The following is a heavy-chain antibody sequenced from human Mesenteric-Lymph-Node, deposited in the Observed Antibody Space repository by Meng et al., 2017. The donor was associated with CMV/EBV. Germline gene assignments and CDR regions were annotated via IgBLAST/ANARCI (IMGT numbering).Heavy chain of an antibody. CDR3: AKDYYGAGSLFDY. Sequence: GESLKISCAASGFTVSSNYMSWVRQAPGKGLEWVSVIYSDGSTYYADSVKGRFTISRDNSKNTLYLQMDTLRPEDTAVYYCAKDYYGAGSLFDYWGQGTLVTVSS. D-gene: IGHD3-10*01. CDR2: IYSDGST. CDR1: GFTVSSNY. V-gene: IGHV3-66*02. J-gene: IGHJ4*02.